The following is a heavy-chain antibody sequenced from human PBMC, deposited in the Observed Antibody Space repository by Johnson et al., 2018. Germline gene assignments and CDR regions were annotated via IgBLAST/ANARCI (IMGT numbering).Heavy chain of an antibody. Sequence: VQLVESGGGVVQPGRSLRLSCAASGITFSTYGMHWVRQAPGKGLEWVAVMSYDGSNKNYADSVKGRFTISRDNSKNTLYLQMNSLRPEDTAMYYCAKESGSYYIENAFDIWGQGTMGTVSS. V-gene: IGHV3-30*18. CDR1: GITFSTYG. CDR3: AKESGSYYIENAFDI. J-gene: IGHJ3*02. CDR2: MSYDGSNK. D-gene: IGHD1-26*01.